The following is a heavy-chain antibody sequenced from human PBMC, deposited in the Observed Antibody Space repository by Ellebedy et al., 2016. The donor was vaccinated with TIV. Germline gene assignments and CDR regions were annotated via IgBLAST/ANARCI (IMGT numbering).Heavy chain of an antibody. CDR3: ARRGSYGDYAVQINSWFDT. Sequence: GESLKISCAASGFSFRSYWMSWVRQAPGKGLEWVANIYQDGGVQYYVDSVKGRFTISRDNADNSLFLQMNSLRAEDTAVYYCARRGSYGDYAVQINSWFDTWGQGTLVTVFS. V-gene: IGHV3-7*01. CDR1: GFSFRSYW. J-gene: IGHJ5*02. D-gene: IGHD4-17*01. CDR2: IYQDGGVQ.